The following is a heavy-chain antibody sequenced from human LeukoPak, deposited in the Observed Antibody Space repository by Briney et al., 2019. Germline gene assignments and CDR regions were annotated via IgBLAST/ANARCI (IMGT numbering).Heavy chain of an antibody. D-gene: IGHD6-13*01. J-gene: IGHJ4*02. CDR3: ANGSSSSWYVFDY. CDR1: GFTFSSYG. V-gene: IGHV3-30*18. CDR2: ISYDGSNK. Sequence: GGSLRLSCAASGFTFSSYGMHWVRQAPGKGLEWVAVISYDGSNKYYADSVKGRFTISRDNSKNTLYLQMNSLRAEDTAVYYCANGSSSSWYVFDYWGQGTLVTVSS.